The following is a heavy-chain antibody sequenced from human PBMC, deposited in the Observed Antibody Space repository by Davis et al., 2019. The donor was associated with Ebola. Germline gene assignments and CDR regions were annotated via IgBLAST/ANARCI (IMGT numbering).Heavy chain of an antibody. CDR3: AIVENSGDY. V-gene: IGHV1-3*01. CDR2: INAGNGNT. J-gene: IGHJ4*02. Sequence: SVHVSCMASLCTFSSSAMHWVRQAPGQRLEWMGWINAGNGNTKYSQKFQGRVTITRDTSASTAYMELSSLRSDDTALYYCAIVENSGDYWGQGTLVTVSS. CDR1: LCTFSSSA. D-gene: IGHD5-24*01.